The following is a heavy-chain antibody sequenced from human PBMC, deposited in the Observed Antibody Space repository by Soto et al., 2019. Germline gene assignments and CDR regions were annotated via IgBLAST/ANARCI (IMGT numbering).Heavy chain of an antibody. CDR2: INPSGGST. D-gene: IGHD3-3*01. J-gene: IGHJ6*02. Sequence: VSLKVSCKASGYTFTSYGISWVRQAPGQGLEWMGIINPSGGSTTYAQKFQGRVTMTRDTSTSTVYMELSSLRSEDTAVYYCAGRFLEWSYYYYVMDVWGQGTTVTVSS. CDR1: GYTFTSYG. CDR3: AGRFLEWSYYYYVMDV. V-gene: IGHV1-46*01.